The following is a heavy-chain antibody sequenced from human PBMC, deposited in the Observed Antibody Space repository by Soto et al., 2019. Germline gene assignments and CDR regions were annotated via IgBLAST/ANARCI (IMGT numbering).Heavy chain of an antibody. CDR3: ARWGHVVVVTAALDF. D-gene: IGHD2-21*02. V-gene: IGHV1-46*01. Sequence: QVQLVQSGAEVKKPGASVKVSCKASGDTFTDYYIHWVRQAPGQGLEWMGTVNPSGGHTTYAQHFLGRMTMTRDTTTSTLYKELTSLTSEDTAVYYCARWGHVVVVTAALDFWGQGTLVTVSS. J-gene: IGHJ4*02. CDR1: GDTFTDYY. CDR2: VNPSGGHT.